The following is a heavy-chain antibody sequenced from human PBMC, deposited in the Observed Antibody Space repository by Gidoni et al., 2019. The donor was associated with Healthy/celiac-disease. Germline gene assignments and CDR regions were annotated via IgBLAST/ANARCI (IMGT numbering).Heavy chain of an antibody. J-gene: IGHJ3*02. CDR2: IKSKTDGGTT. CDR3: TTDLFRPPALFDI. V-gene: IGHV3-15*01. Sequence: EVQLVESGGGLVKPGGSLRLSCPASGFTFSNAWMSWVRQAPGKGLAWVGSIKSKTDGGTTAYAAPVKGRFTISRDDSTNTLYLQMNSLKTEDTAVYYCTTDLFRPPALFDIWGQGTMVTVSS. CDR1: GFTFSNAW.